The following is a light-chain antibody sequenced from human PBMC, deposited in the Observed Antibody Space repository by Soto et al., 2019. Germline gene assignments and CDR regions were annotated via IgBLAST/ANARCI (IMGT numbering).Light chain of an antibody. CDR2: GAS. Sequence: DIQLTQSPSSLSVSVGDRATITCRASQSISTYLNWYEQKPGKAPSLLIYGASTLQSGVPARFSGGGSGTYFTLTISGLQPEDFGSYYCQQSYTRPVTFGGGTKVDIK. V-gene: IGKV1-39*01. CDR1: QSISTY. J-gene: IGKJ4*01. CDR3: QQSYTRPVT.